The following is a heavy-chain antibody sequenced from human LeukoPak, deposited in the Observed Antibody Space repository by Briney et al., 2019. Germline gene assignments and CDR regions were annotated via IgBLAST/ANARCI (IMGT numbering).Heavy chain of an antibody. CDR1: GFTFSRSR. CDR3: AGASGTDSSGYLKIDY. J-gene: IGHJ4*02. Sequence: PGGSLRLSCAASGFTFSRSRVHWVGQAPGKGLVWLSRINSDGGDTTYADSVKGRFTISRDNAKNTVYLQMNSLRAEDTAMYYCAGASGTDSSGYLKIDYWGQGTLVTVSS. D-gene: IGHD3-22*01. V-gene: IGHV3-74*01. CDR2: INSDGGDT.